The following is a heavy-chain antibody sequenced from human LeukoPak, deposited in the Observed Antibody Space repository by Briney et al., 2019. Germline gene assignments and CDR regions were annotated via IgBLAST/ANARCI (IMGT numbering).Heavy chain of an antibody. Sequence: GAPVKVSCEASGYTFTGYFMHWVRQAPGQGLEWMGWINPNSGGTNYAQTFQGRVTMTRDTSISTAYMELSRLRSDDTAVYYCARVGTLARNAFDIWGQGTMVTVSS. D-gene: IGHD1-1*01. J-gene: IGHJ3*02. CDR1: GYTFTGYF. V-gene: IGHV1-2*02. CDR2: INPNSGGT. CDR3: ARVGTLARNAFDI.